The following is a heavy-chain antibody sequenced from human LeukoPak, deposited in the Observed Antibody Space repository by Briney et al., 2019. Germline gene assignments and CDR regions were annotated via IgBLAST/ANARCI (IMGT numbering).Heavy chain of an antibody. D-gene: IGHD4-23*01. CDR2: ISSSSGTI. CDR3: AREERLRWTAY. V-gene: IGHV3-48*04. J-gene: IGHJ4*02. CDR1: GFTFSNYW. Sequence: GGSLRLSCAASGFTFSNYWMHWVRQAPGKGLEWISYISSSSGTIYYTDSVKGRFTISRDNAKNSLYLQMNSLRAEDTAVYYCAREERLRWTAYWGQGTLVTVSS.